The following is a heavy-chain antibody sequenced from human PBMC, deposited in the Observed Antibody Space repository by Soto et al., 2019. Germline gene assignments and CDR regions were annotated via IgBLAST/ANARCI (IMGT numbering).Heavy chain of an antibody. CDR2: IYYSGST. V-gene: IGHV4-59*01. CDR3: ARAHAWAFDI. J-gene: IGHJ3*02. Sequence: SETLSLTCTVFGGSISSYYWSWIRQPPGKGLEWIGYIYYSGSTNYNPSLKSRVTISVDTSKNQFSLKLSSVTAADTAVYYCARAHAWAFDIWGQGTMVTVSS. CDR1: GGSISSYY.